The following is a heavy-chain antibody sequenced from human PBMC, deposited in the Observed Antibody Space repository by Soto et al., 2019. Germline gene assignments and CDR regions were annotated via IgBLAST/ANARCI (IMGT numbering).Heavy chain of an antibody. D-gene: IGHD2-15*01. CDR1: GDSSTSDKG. CDR2: IYHSGSS. Sequence: SETLSLTCAVSGDSSTSDKGCSWIRQPPGKGLEWIGEIYHSGSSKYNPSLKSRVIISVDKSKNQFSLKLSSVTAADTAVYYCARAPTHCSGGSCYLNWFDPWGQGTLVTVSS. V-gene: IGHV4-4*02. J-gene: IGHJ5*02. CDR3: ARAPTHCSGGSCYLNWFDP.